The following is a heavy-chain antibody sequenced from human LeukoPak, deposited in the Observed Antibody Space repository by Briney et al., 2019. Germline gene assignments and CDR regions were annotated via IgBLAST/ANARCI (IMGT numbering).Heavy chain of an antibody. CDR2: IYYSGST. CDR3: ARGYSYVYFDY. CDR1: GGSISSYY. V-gene: IGHV4-59*01. Sequence: PSETLSLTCTVSGGSISSYYWSWIRQPPGKGLEWIGYIYYSGSTNYNPSLKSRVTISVDTSKNQFSLKLSSVTAADTAVYFCARGYSYVYFDYWGQGTLVTVSS. D-gene: IGHD5-18*01. J-gene: IGHJ4*02.